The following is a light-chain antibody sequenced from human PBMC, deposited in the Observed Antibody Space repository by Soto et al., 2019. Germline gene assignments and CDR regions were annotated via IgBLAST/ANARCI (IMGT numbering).Light chain of an antibody. V-gene: IGLV2-23*01. Sequence: QSVLTQPASVSGSPGQSITISCTGTSSDVGSYNLVSWYQQHPGKAPKLMIYEGSKRPSGVSNRFSGSKSGNTASLTISGLQAEDEADYYCCSYAGSSTLNFGGGTKLTVL. CDR3: CSYAGSSTLN. CDR1: SSDVGSYNL. CDR2: EGS. J-gene: IGLJ2*01.